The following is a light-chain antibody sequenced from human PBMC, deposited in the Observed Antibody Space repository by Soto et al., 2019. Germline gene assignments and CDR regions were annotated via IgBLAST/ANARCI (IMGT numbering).Light chain of an antibody. V-gene: IGKV1-5*01. Sequence: DIQMTQSPSTLSASVGDIVTITVRASQNVNKWLAWFQQKPGKVPKLLIFDASTLQTGVPSRFGGGGSGTEFTLTISGLQPDDFATYYCQQYNSYSPWTFGPGTKVDI. CDR2: DAS. CDR1: QNVNKW. CDR3: QQYNSYSPWT. J-gene: IGKJ1*01.